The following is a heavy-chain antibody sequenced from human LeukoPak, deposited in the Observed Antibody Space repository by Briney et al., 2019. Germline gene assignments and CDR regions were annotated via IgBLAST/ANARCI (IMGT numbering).Heavy chain of an antibody. CDR1: GGSISSGSYY. CDR3: ARDIGYCSSTSCPRVDNWFDP. CDR2: IYTSGST. Sequence: SETLSLTCTFSGGSISSGSYYWSWIRQPAGKGLEWIGRIYTSGSTNYNASLKSLVTISVATSKNQFSLKLSSVTAADTAVYYCARDIGYCSSTSCPRVDNWFDPWGQGTLVTVSS. D-gene: IGHD2-2*01. J-gene: IGHJ5*02. V-gene: IGHV4-61*02.